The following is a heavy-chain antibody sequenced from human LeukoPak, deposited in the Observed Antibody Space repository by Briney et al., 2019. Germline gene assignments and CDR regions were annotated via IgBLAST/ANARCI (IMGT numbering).Heavy chain of an antibody. Sequence: SETLSLTCTVSGGSINGGNYYWTWIRQPAGKGLEWIGRISPSGSTNYNPSLTSRVTISVDTSKNQFSLKLSFVTAADTAVYYCARNADEMGSGSYRVYCFDPWGQGTLVTVSS. V-gene: IGHV4-61*02. CDR1: GGSINGGNYY. D-gene: IGHD3-10*01. CDR2: ISPSGST. CDR3: ARNADEMGSGSYRVYCFDP. J-gene: IGHJ5*02.